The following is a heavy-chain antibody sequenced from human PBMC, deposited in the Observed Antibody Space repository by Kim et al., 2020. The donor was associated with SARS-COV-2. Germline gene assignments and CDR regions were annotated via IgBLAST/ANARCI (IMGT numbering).Heavy chain of an antibody. CDR3: ARSLYCSSTSCFYGMDV. D-gene: IGHD2-2*01. Sequence: VKGRFTISRENAKSACSLQMNSLRAEDTAVYYCARSLYCSSTSCFYGMDVWGQGTTVTVSS. J-gene: IGHJ6*02. V-gene: IGHV3-48*03.